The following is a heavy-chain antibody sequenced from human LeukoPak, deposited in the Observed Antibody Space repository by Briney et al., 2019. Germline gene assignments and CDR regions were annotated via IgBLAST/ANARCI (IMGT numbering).Heavy chain of an antibody. CDR3: ASYIVVEKTYHYYMDV. J-gene: IGHJ6*03. D-gene: IGHD2-2*01. CDR1: GGSISSYY. CDR2: IYTSGST. Sequence: PSETLSLTCTVSGGSISSYYWSWIRQPAGKGLEWIGRIYTSGSTNYNPSLKSRVTMSVDTSKNQFSLKLSSVTAADTAVYYCASYIVVEKTYHYYMDVWGKGTTVTVSS. V-gene: IGHV4-4*07.